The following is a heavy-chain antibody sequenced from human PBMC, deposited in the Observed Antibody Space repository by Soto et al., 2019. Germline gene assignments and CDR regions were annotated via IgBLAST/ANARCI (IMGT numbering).Heavy chain of an antibody. V-gene: IGHV4-30-4*01. D-gene: IGHD3-10*01. Sequence: SETLSLTCTVSGGSISSGDYYWSWIRQPPGKGLEWIGYIYYSGSTYYNPSLKSRVTISVDTSKNQFSLKLSSVTAADTAVYYCASGALSYSYGSGSYYRYWGQGTLVTVSS. J-gene: IGHJ4*02. CDR1: GGSISSGDYY. CDR3: ASGALSYSYGSGSYYRY. CDR2: IYYSGST.